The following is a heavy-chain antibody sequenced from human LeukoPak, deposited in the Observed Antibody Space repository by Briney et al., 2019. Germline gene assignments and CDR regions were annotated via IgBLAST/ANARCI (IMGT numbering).Heavy chain of an antibody. CDR2: ISGSGGNT. CDR3: AKMNTYYYDSSGYLDY. V-gene: IGHV3-23*01. CDR1: GFTFSSYA. Sequence: GGSLRLSCAASGFTFSSYAMSWVRQAPGKGLEWVSAISGSGGNTYYADSVKGRFTISRDNSKNTLYLQMNSLRAEDTAVYYCAKMNTYYYDSSGYLDYWGQGTLVTVSS. D-gene: IGHD3-22*01. J-gene: IGHJ4*02.